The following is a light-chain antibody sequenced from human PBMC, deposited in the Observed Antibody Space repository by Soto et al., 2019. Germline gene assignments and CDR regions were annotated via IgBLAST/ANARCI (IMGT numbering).Light chain of an antibody. J-gene: IGKJ5*01. CDR2: GAS. CDR3: QQYNEWPPFT. Sequence: EIVMTQSPATLSVSLGERATLSCRASQSVSTDLAWYQQKPGQAPRLLIFGASTRATGIPARFSGSGSGTEFILTISSLQSEDFAVYYCQQYNEWPPFTFGQGTRLEIK. CDR1: QSVSTD. V-gene: IGKV3-15*01.